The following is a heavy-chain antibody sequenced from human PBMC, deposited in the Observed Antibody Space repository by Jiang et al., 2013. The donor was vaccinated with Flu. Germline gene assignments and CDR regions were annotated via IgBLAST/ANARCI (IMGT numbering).Heavy chain of an antibody. CDR1: FSGNT. J-gene: IGHJ6*02. V-gene: IGHV3-21*01. Sequence: FSGNTMNWVRQAPGRGLEWVASISRDSAYIYYGDSVKGRFTISRDNARNSVYLQLNSLRPEDTAVYYCAREKPSKTYVHYYGMDVWGQGTTVTVPS. CDR3: AREKPSKTYVHYYGMDV. CDR2: ISRDSAYI. D-gene: IGHD4-11*01.